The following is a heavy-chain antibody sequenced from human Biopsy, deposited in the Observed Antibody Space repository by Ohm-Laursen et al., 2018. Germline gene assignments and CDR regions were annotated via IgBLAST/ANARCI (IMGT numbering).Heavy chain of an antibody. J-gene: IGHJ4*02. CDR3: ATGIRSGWYYFDY. CDR2: FAPEDGKT. V-gene: IGHV1-24*01. CDR1: GYTLSGSS. Sequence: EASVKVSCKVSGYTLSGSSMHWVRQTPGKGLEWMGGFAPEDGKTFYAQNFQGRVTMTEDTSTHTAYMELSSLGSEDTALYYCATGIRSGWYYFDYWGQGTLVTVSS. D-gene: IGHD6-19*01.